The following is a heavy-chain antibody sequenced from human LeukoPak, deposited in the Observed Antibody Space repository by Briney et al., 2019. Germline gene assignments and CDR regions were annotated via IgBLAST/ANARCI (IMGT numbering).Heavy chain of an antibody. Sequence: SVKVSCKASGGTFSSYAISWVRQAPGQGLEWMGRIIPFLGIANLAQKFQGRVTLTADKSTNTAFMELGSLGSGGTAGVYFAGEGEEVPEYSYGSGDYWGQATLVA. J-gene: IGHJ4*02. D-gene: IGHD5-18*01. CDR1: GGTFSSYA. V-gene: IGHV1-69*04. CDR2: IIPFLGIA. CDR3: AGEGEEVPEYSYGSGDY.